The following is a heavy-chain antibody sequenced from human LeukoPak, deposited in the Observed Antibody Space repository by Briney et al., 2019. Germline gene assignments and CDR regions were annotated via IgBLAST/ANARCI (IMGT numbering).Heavy chain of an antibody. J-gene: IGHJ4*02. CDR1: GGSFSGYY. CDR3: ARGTAVVRPFDY. Sequence: PSETLSLTCAVYGGSFSGYYWSWIRQPPGKGLEWIGEINHSGSTNYNPSLKSRVTISVDTSKNQFSLKLGSVTAADTAVYYCARGTAVVRPFDYWGQGTLVTVSS. D-gene: IGHD6-19*01. V-gene: IGHV4-34*01. CDR2: INHSGST.